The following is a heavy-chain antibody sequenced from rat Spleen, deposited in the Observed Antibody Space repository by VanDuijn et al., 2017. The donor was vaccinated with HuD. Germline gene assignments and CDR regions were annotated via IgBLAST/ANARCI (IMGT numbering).Heavy chain of an antibody. D-gene: IGHD5-1*01. J-gene: IGHJ1*01. CDR2: IWRNGNT. V-gene: IGHV2-52*01. Sequence: QVQLKESGPVLVQASETLSLTCTVSGFSLTNYGVIWVRQPPGKGLEWMGIIWRNGNTDYNSALKSRLSINRDTSKSQVFLKMNSLQPEDTGTYYCARNWERGWYFDFWGPGTMVTVSS. CDR1: GFSLTNYG. CDR3: ARNWERGWYFDF.